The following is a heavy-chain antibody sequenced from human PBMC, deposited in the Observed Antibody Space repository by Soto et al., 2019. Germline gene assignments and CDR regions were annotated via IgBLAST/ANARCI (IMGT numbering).Heavy chain of an antibody. CDR2: ISAYNGNT. V-gene: IGHV1-18*01. J-gene: IGHJ6*02. Sequence: QVQLVQSGAEVKKPGASVKVSCKASGYTFTSYGISWVRQAPGQGLEWMGWISAYNGNTNYAQKLQGRVTMTTDTSTSTADMELRSLRADDRAVYYCGRESTIFGVGRDYGMDVWGQGTTVTVSS. CDR3: GRESTIFGVGRDYGMDV. D-gene: IGHD3-3*01. CDR1: GYTFTSYG.